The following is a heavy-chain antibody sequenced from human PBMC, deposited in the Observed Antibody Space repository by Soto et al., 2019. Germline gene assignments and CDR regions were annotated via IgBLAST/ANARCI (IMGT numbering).Heavy chain of an antibody. J-gene: IGHJ4*02. CDR3: AIDLWGYTH. D-gene: IGHD3-16*01. CDR2: ISGGGSGA. V-gene: IGHV3-23*01. CDR1: GFTFSDHA. Sequence: EVQLLESGGGLVQPGGSLRLSCTASGFTFSDHAMTWVRQAPGKGLEWVSGISGGGSGAYYADSVKGRFTVSRANSKNTLFLQMDSLRAEDTAVYYWAIDLWGYTHWGQGTLVTVSS.